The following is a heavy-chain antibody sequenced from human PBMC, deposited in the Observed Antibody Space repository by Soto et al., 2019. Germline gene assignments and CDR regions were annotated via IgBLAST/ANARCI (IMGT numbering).Heavy chain of an antibody. D-gene: IGHD2-15*01. CDR2: INHSGST. V-gene: IGHV4-34*01. CDR3: ARSSIVVVVAATSRQYYCDY. J-gene: IGHJ4*02. Sequence: SETLSLTCAVYGGSFSGYYWSWIRQPPGKGLEWIGEINHSGSTNYNPSLKSRVTISVDTSKNQFSLKLSSVTAADTAVYYCARSSIVVVVAATSRQYYCDYWGQGTLVTVSS. CDR1: GGSFSGYY.